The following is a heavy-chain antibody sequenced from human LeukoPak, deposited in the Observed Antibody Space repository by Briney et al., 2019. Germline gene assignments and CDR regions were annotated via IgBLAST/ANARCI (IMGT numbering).Heavy chain of an antibody. CDR3: ARGAGRYGDYRDY. CDR2: ITTSSGSK. D-gene: IGHD4-17*01. Sequence: GGSLRLSCAASGFTFSSYAMNWVRQAPGKGLEWVSSITTSSGSKNYADSVKGRFTISRDNAKNSLYLQMNSLRVEDTAVYYCARGAGRYGDYRDYWGQGTLVTVSS. CDR1: GFTFSSYA. J-gene: IGHJ4*02. V-gene: IGHV3-21*01.